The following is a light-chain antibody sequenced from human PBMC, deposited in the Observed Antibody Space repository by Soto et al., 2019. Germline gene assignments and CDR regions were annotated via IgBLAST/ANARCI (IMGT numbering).Light chain of an antibody. Sequence: AIQMTQSPSSLSASTGDRVTITSRASQGIRSDLAWYQQKPGKAPKLLIYAASTLQSGVPSRFSGSGSGTDFTLTISSLQSEDFATYYCQHYYSYPQTFGQGTKVDIK. CDR1: QGIRSD. CDR2: AAS. CDR3: QHYYSYPQT. J-gene: IGKJ1*01. V-gene: IGKV1-8*01.